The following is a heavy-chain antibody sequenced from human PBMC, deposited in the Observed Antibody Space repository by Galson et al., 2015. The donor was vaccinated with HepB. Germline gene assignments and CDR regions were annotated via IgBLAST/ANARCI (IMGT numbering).Heavy chain of an antibody. CDR1: GYTFTSYA. Sequence: SVKDSCKASGYTFTSYAMHWVRQAPGQRLEWMGWINAGNGNTKYSQKFQGRVTITRDTSASTAYMELSSLRSEDTAVYYCARGRYSSGWSPFDYWGQGTLVTVSS. V-gene: IGHV1-3*01. CDR2: INAGNGNT. D-gene: IGHD6-19*01. J-gene: IGHJ4*02. CDR3: ARGRYSSGWSPFDY.